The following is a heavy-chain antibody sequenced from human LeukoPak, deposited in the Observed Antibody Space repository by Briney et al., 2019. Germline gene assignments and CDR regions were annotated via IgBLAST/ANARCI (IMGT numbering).Heavy chain of an antibody. CDR3: AKDHLGVVGEHGMDV. V-gene: IGHV3-23*01. CDR1: GFTFSSYA. CDR2: ISGSGGST. J-gene: IGHJ6*02. Sequence: GGSLRLSCAASGFTFSSYAMSWVRQAPGKGLEWVSAISGSGGSTYYADSVKGRFTISRDNSNNTLYLQMNSLRAEDTAVYYCAKDHLGVVGEHGMDVWGQGTTVTGSS. D-gene: IGHD2-15*01.